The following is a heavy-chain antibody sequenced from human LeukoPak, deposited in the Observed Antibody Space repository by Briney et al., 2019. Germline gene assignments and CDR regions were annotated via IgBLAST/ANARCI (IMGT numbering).Heavy chain of an antibody. J-gene: IGHJ4*02. V-gene: IGHV3-30*03. Sequence: PGRSLRLSCAASGFTFSSYGMHWVRQAPGKGLEWVAVISYDGSNKYYADSVKGRFTISRDNSKNTLYLQMNSLRAEDTAVYYCARTTPPRRDGYNPLGADYWGQGTLVTVSS. CDR1: GFTFSSYG. D-gene: IGHD5-24*01. CDR2: ISYDGSNK. CDR3: ARTTPPRRDGYNPLGADY.